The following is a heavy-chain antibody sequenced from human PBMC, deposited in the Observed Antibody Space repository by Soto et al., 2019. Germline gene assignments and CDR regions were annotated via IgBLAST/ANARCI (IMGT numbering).Heavy chain of an antibody. D-gene: IGHD2-15*01. J-gene: IGHJ6*02. V-gene: IGHV3-21*01. CDR3: ARDRAGYCSGGSCYTYYYYGMDV. Sequence: EVQLVESGGGLVKPGGSLRLSCAASGFTFSSYSMNWVRQAPGKGLEWVSSISSSSSYIYYADSVKGRFTISRDNAKNSLYRQMNSLRAEDTAVYYCARDRAGYCSGGSCYTYYYYGMDVWGQGTTVTVSS. CDR1: GFTFSSYS. CDR2: ISSSSSYI.